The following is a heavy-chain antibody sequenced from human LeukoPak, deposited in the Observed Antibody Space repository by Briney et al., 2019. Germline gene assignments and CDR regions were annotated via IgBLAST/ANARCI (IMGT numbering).Heavy chain of an antibody. J-gene: IGHJ6*02. CDR1: GYTFTSYD. V-gene: IGHV1-8*01. D-gene: IGHD3-22*01. Sequence: ASVKVSCKASGYTFTSYDINWVRQATGQGLEWMGWMNPNSGNTGYAQKFQGRVTMTRNTSISTAYMELSSLRSEDTAVYYCARGFSSGYYALLYYYGMDVWGQGTTVTVSS. CDR2: MNPNSGNT. CDR3: ARGFSSGYYALLYYYGMDV.